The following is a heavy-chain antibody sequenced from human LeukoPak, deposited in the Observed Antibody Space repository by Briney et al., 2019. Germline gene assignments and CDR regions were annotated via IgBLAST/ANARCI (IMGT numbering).Heavy chain of an antibody. CDR3: ARDRGIAAAGFFDY. CDR2: IYTSGST. D-gene: IGHD6-13*01. J-gene: IGHJ4*02. Sequence: TLSLTCTVSGGSISSGSYYWSWIRQPAGKGLEWIGRIYTSGSTNYNPSLKSRVTISVDTSKNQFSLKLSSVTAADTAVYYCARDRGIAAAGFFDYWGQGTLVTVSS. CDR1: GGSISSGSYY. V-gene: IGHV4-61*02.